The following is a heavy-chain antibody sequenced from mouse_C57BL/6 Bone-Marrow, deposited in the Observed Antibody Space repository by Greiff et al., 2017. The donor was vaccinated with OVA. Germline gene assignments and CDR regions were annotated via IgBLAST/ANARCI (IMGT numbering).Heavy chain of an antibody. Sequence: VQLQQPGAELVKPGASVKLSCKASGYTFTSYWMQWVKQRPGQGLEWIGEIDPSDSYTNYNQQFKGKATLTVDTSSSTAYMQLSSLTSEDSAVYYCARERDYGYIWFAYWGQGTLVTVSA. CDR3: ARERDYGYIWFAY. V-gene: IGHV1-50*01. CDR1: GYTFTSYW. J-gene: IGHJ3*01. CDR2: IDPSDSYT. D-gene: IGHD2-2*01.